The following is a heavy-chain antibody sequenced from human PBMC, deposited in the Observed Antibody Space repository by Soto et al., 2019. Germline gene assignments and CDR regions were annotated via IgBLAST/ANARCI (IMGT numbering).Heavy chain of an antibody. CDR3: ARGPNTGQAIRFDP. D-gene: IGHD2-8*02. CDR2: IIPIFGKL. J-gene: IGHJ5*02. CDR1: GGTFSSYT. V-gene: IGHV1-69*01. Sequence: QVQLVQSGAEVKMSGSSVKVSCKASGGTFSSYTISWVRQAPGRGLGWLGGIIPIFGKLDYAQKFQGRVTISADESTNTGYLEVRSLGSEDTAIYYCARGPNTGQAIRFDPWGQGTLVTVSS.